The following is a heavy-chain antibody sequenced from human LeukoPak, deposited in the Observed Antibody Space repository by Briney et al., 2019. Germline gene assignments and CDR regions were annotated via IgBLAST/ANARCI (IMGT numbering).Heavy chain of an antibody. CDR2: ISAYYGNT. Sequence: ASVKVFCKASGYTLTSYGISWVRQAPGQGLEWMGWISAYYGNTNYAQKLQGRVTMTTDTSTSTAYMELRSLRSDDTAVYYCARELGSTSWFPWGQGTLVTVSS. CDR1: GYTLTSYG. CDR3: ARELGSTSWFP. V-gene: IGHV1-18*01. J-gene: IGHJ5*02. D-gene: IGHD2-2*01.